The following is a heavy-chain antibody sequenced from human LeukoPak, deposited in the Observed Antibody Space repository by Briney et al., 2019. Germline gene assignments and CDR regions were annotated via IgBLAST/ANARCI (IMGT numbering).Heavy chain of an antibody. CDR3: ARGGYYYGSGSYYNWFDP. V-gene: IGHV4-34*01. CDR1: GGSFSGYY. J-gene: IGHJ5*02. CDR2: INHSGST. D-gene: IGHD3-10*01. Sequence: SETLSLTCAVYGGSFSGYYWSWIRQPPGKGLEWIGEINHSGSTNYNPSLKSRVTKSVDTSKNQFSLKLSSVTAADTAVYYCARGGYYYGSGSYYNWFDPWGQGTLVTVSS.